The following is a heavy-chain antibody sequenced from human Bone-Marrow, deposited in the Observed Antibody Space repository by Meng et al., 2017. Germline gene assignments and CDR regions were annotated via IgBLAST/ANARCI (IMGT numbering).Heavy chain of an antibody. Sequence: QVQVQQSGAGLLKPSETLSLTCAGYGGSFRGYYWTWIRQPPGKGLEWIGEINHSGSTNYNPSLKSRVTISVDTSKNQFSLKLSSVTAADTAVYYCASGYCSGGSCQVGWFDPWGQGTLVTVSS. D-gene: IGHD2-15*01. CDR1: GGSFRGYY. CDR2: INHSGST. J-gene: IGHJ5*02. V-gene: IGHV4-34*01. CDR3: ASGYCSGGSCQVGWFDP.